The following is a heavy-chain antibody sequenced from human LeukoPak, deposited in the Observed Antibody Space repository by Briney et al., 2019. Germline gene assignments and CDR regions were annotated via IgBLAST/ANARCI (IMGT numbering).Heavy chain of an antibody. D-gene: IGHD1-7*01. CDR1: GFTFSSCG. J-gene: IGHJ4*02. CDR2: IRYDGSNK. Sequence: GGSLRLSCAASGFTFSSCGMHWVRQAPGKGLEWVAFIRYDGSNKYYADSVKGRFTISRDNSKNTLYLQMNSLRAEDMAVYYCARGRIDWNYNRPFDYWGQGTLVTVSS. CDR3: ARGRIDWNYNRPFDY. V-gene: IGHV3-30*02.